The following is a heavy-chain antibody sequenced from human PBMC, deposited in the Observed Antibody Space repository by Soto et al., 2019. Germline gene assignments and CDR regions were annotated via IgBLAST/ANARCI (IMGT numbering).Heavy chain of an antibody. CDR2: IYSTVST. CDR3: ARLPYYDTPPVTFDI. V-gene: IGHV4-39*01. D-gene: IGHD3-22*01. Sequence: PSETLSLTCSVSSGSISSSLYYWGWIRQPPGKGLEWIGTIYSTVSTHYNPSPKSRVTISVDTSKNQFSLKLNSVTAADTAVYYCARLPYYDTPPVTFDIWGQGAMVTVSS. CDR1: SGSISSSLYY. J-gene: IGHJ3*02.